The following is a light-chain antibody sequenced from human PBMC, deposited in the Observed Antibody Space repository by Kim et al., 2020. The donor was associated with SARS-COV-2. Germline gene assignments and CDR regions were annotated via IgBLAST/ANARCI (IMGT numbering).Light chain of an antibody. J-gene: IGKJ4*01. CDR1: QSIGSY. CDR2: DAS. V-gene: IGKV3-11*01. Sequence: ETVLTQSPATLSLSPGERATLSCRASQSIGSYLAWYQQKPGQAPRLLIYDASKRATGIPARLSGSGSGTDFTLTISSLESEDFAVYYCQHRYNWPLTFGGGTKVDIK. CDR3: QHRYNWPLT.